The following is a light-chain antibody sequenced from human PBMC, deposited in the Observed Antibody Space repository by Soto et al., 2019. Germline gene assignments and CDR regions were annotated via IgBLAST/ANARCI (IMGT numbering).Light chain of an antibody. V-gene: IGLV2-14*01. CDR3: SSYTSSSTVV. J-gene: IGLJ2*01. CDR1: SSDVGGYNY. Sequence: QSALTQPASVSGSPGQSITISCTGTSSDVGGYNYVSWYQQHPGKAPKLMIYEVSYRPSGVSNRFSGSESGNTASLTISGLQAEDAADYYCSSYTSSSTVVFGGGTNLTVL. CDR2: EVS.